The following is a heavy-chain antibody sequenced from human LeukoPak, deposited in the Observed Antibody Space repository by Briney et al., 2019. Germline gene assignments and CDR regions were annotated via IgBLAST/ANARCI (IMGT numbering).Heavy chain of an antibody. J-gene: IGHJ4*02. CDR1: GGTFSSYA. D-gene: IGHD3-22*01. Sequence: SVTVSCKASGGTFSSYAISWVRQAPGQGLEWMGRIIPILGIANYAQKFQGRVTITADKSTSTAYMELSSLRSEDTAVYYCALERDYYDSSGYYLDWGQGTLVTVSS. V-gene: IGHV1-69*04. CDR2: IIPILGIA. CDR3: ALERDYYDSSGYYLD.